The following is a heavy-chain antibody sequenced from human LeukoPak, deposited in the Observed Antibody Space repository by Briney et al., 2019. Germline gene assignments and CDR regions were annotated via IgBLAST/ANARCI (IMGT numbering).Heavy chain of an antibody. V-gene: IGHV3-48*04. J-gene: IGHJ6*04. CDR3: AELGITMIGGV. CDR1: GFIFSSYS. Sequence: GGSLRLSCAASGFIFSSYSMIWVRQAPGKGLEWVSYISSSSSTIYYADSVKGRFTISRDNAKNSLYLQMNSLRAEDTAVYYCAELGITMIGGVWGKGTTVTISS. CDR2: ISSSSSTI. D-gene: IGHD3-10*02.